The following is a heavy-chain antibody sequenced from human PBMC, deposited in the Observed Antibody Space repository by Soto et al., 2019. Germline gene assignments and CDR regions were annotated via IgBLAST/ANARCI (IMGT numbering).Heavy chain of an antibody. V-gene: IGHV4-39*01. D-gene: IGHD3-3*01. CDR1: GGSISSSSYY. J-gene: IGHJ6*02. CDR3: ASNDFWSGLPSTYYYYGMDV. CDR2: IYYSGST. Sequence: SETLSLTCTVSGGSISSSSYYWGWIRQPPGKGLEWIGSIYYSGSTYYNPSLKSRVTISVDTSKNQSSLKLSSVTAADTAVYYCASNDFWSGLPSTYYYYGMDVWGQGTTVTVSS.